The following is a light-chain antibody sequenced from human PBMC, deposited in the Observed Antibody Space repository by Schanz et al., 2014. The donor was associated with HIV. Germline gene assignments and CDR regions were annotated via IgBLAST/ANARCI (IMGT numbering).Light chain of an antibody. CDR2: DVS. CDR3: SSSAGSDNLV. V-gene: IGLV2-8*01. J-gene: IGLJ2*01. CDR1: SSDVGGYNY. Sequence: QSALTQPASVSGSPGQSITIPCTGTSSDVGGYNYVAWYQQHPGKAPKLMIYDVSDRPSGVPDRFSGSKSGNTASLTVSGLQAEDEADYYCSSSAGSDNLVFGGGTKLTVL.